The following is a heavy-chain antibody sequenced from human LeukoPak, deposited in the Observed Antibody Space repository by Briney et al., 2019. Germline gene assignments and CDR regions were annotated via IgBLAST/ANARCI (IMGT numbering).Heavy chain of an antibody. J-gene: IGHJ4*02. Sequence: GGSLRLSCAASGFTFSSYGTHWVRQAPGKGLEWVAVISYDGSNKYYADSVKGRFTISRDNSKNTLYLQMNSLRAEDTAVYYCAKDYYYDSSGYYYPGDSYFDYWGQGTLVTVSS. D-gene: IGHD3-22*01. CDR3: AKDYYYDSSGYYYPGDSYFDY. CDR1: GFTFSSYG. CDR2: ISYDGSNK. V-gene: IGHV3-30*18.